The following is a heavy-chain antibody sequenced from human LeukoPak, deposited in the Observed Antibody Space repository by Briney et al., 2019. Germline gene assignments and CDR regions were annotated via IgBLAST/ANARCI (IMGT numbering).Heavy chain of an antibody. CDR1: GFTVSSNY. Sequence: PGGSLRLSCAASGFTVSSNYMSWVRQAPGKGLEWVSVIYSGGSTYYADSVKGRFTISRDNSKNTLYLQMNSLRAEDTAVYYCAKGGIAAAGAYYYMDVWGKGTTVTVSS. V-gene: IGHV3-53*01. CDR2: IYSGGST. J-gene: IGHJ6*03. D-gene: IGHD6-13*01. CDR3: AKGGIAAAGAYYYMDV.